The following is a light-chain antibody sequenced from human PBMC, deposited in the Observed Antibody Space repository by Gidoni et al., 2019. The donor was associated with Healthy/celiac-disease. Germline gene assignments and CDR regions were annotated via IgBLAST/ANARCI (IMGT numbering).Light chain of an antibody. J-gene: IGKJ2*01. CDR2: GAS. Sequence: DIVLTQSPGTLSLSPGESATLSCRASQSVSSSYLDWYQQKPGQAPRLLIYGASSRATGIPDRFSGSGSGTDFTLTISRLETEDFAVYYCQQYGSSTYTFGQGTKLEIK. V-gene: IGKV3-20*01. CDR1: QSVSSSY. CDR3: QQYGSSTYT.